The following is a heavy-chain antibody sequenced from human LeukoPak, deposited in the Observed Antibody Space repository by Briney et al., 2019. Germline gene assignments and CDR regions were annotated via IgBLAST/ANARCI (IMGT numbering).Heavy chain of an antibody. CDR1: GGSFSGYY. J-gene: IGHJ2*01. CDR2: INHSGST. V-gene: IGHV4-34*01. D-gene: IGHD3-10*01. Sequence: SETLSLTRAVYGGSFSGYYWSWIRQPPGKGLEWIGEINHSGSTNYNPSLKSRVTISVDTSKNQFSLKLSSVTAADTAVYYCARVPRKHYYGSGSPYWYFDLWGRGTLVTVSS. CDR3: ARVPRKHYYGSGSPYWYFDL.